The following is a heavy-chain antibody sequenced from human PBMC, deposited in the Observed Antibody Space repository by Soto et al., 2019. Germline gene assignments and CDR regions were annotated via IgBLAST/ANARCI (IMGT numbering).Heavy chain of an antibody. CDR1: GYSFSTYG. CDR3: ARGGSYGVDY. Sequence: QVQLVQSGGEVKKPGASVKVSCKTSGYSFSTYGISWVRQAPGQGLEWMGWISVFNGNTKYARKVQDRVIISTDTSTSTAYMELGSLTSDDTAIYYCARGGSYGVDYWGQGTLVTVSS. CDR2: ISVFNGNT. D-gene: IGHD3-10*01. J-gene: IGHJ4*02. V-gene: IGHV1-18*01.